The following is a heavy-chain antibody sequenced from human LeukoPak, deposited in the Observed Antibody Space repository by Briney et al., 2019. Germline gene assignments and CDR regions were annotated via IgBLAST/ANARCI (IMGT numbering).Heavy chain of an antibody. D-gene: IGHD6-13*01. V-gene: IGHV3-23*01. CDR3: ARDKAHAAADY. CDR1: GFTFSNSA. J-gene: IGHJ4*02. Sequence: GGSLKPSCAASGFTFSNSAMNGFRQAPGGGLEWVSAITSGGTALYPDSVKGRFTISRDNSKDTLYLQMDSLRAEDTAVYYCARDKAHAAADYWGQGTLVTVSS. CDR2: ITSGGTA.